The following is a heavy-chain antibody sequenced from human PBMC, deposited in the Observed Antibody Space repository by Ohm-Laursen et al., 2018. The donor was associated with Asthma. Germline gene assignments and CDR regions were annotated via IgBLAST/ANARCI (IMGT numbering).Heavy chain of an antibody. CDR1: GFSFSGSW. V-gene: IGHV3-74*01. CDR2: IDGDGSTT. CDR3: ARDRSRSGHYPRPHDY. J-gene: IGHJ4*02. D-gene: IGHD3-22*01. Sequence: SLRLSCTASGFSFSGSWMHWVRQAPGKGLMWVSRIDGDGSTTNYADSVKGRFTISRDNSKNTVYLQMNSLRAEDTAVYYCARDRSRSGHYPRPHDYWGQGTLITVSS.